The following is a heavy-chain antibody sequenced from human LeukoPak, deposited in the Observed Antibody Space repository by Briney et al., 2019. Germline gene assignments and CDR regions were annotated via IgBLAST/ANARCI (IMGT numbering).Heavy chain of an antibody. Sequence: LVKVSCKASGGTFSSYAISWVRQAPGQGLEWMGGIIPIFGTANYAQKFQGRVTITTDESTSTAYMELSSLRSEDTAVYYCARSGDLGYSSSWYRPVHYYYYMDVWGKGTTVTVSS. V-gene: IGHV1-69*05. CDR3: ARSGDLGYSSSWYRPVHYYYYMDV. D-gene: IGHD6-13*01. J-gene: IGHJ6*03. CDR2: IIPIFGTA. CDR1: GGTFSSYA.